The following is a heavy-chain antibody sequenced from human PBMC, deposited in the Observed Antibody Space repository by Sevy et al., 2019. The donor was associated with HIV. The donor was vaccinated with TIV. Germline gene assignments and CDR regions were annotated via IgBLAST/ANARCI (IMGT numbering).Heavy chain of an antibody. CDR1: GFTFSSYA. D-gene: IGHD3-10*01. Sequence: GGSLRLSCAASGFTFSSYAMSWVHQAPGKGLEWVSAISGSGGSTYYADSVKGRFTISRDNSKNTLYLQMNSLRAEDTAVYYCAKDARLWFGELSVFDYWGQGTLVTVSS. J-gene: IGHJ4*02. CDR3: AKDARLWFGELSVFDY. CDR2: ISGSGGST. V-gene: IGHV3-23*01.